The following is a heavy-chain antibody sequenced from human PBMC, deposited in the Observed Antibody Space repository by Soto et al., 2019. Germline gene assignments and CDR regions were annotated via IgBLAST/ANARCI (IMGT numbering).Heavy chain of an antibody. CDR3: ARDGSLYYYDSSGYGFSDAFDI. D-gene: IGHD3-22*01. CDR2: ISSSSTI. V-gene: IGHV3-48*02. Sequence: PGGSLRLSCAASGFTFSSYTMNWVSQAPGKRLEWVSYISSSSTIYYADSVKGRFTISRDNAKNSMYLQMNSLRDEDTAVYYCARDGSLYYYDSSGYGFSDAFDIWGQGTMVTGSS. J-gene: IGHJ3*02. CDR1: GFTFSSYT.